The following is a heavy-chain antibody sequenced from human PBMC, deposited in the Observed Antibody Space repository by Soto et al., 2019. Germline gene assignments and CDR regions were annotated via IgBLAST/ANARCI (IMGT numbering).Heavy chain of an antibody. D-gene: IGHD3-10*02. CDR3: ARNMDYYYGRGSGNGHGV. Sequence: QVQLVQSGAEVKEPADSVRVSCEASGYTFTAYHIHWVRQAPGQGLEWMGWINPKFGDTTYAQDFQGRVSMTRDMSISTVYMELSRLTSDDTAIYYCARNMDYYYGRGSGNGHGVWGQGTTVTVFS. CDR2: INPKFGDT. J-gene: IGHJ6*02. CDR1: GYTFTAYH. V-gene: IGHV1-2*02.